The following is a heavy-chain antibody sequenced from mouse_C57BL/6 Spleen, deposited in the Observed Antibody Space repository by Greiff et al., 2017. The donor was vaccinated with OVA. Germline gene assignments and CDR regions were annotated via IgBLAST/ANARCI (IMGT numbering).Heavy chain of an antibody. J-gene: IGHJ3*01. D-gene: IGHD4-1*01. CDR1: GYTFTDYN. CDR2: INPNNGGT. V-gene: IGHV1-22*01. CDR3: ASELGSVWFAY. Sequence: EVQLQESGPELVKPGASVKMSCKASGYTFTDYNMHWVKQSHGKSLEWLGYINPNNGGTSYNQKFKGKATLTVNKSSSTAYMELRSLTSEDSAVYYCASELGSVWFAYWGQGTLVTVSA.